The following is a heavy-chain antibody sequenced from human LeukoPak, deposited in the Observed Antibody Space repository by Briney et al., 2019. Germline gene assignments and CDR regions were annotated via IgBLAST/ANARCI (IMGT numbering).Heavy chain of an antibody. CDR2: IKQDGSEK. CDR1: GFTFSSYW. D-gene: IGHD3-10*01. Sequence: PGGSLRLSCAASGFTFSSYWMSWVRQAPGKGLEWVANIKQDGSEKYYVDFVKGRFTISRDNAKNSLYLQMNSLRAEDTAVYYCASEPGITMFDYWGQGTLVTVSS. CDR3: ASEPGITMFDY. V-gene: IGHV3-7*01. J-gene: IGHJ4*02.